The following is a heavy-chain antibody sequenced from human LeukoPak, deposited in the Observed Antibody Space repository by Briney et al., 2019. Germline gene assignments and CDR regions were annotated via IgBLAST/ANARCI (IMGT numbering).Heavy chain of an antibody. CDR3: AKSLDYGDYDVHYFDY. CDR2: IITDGSGT. J-gene: IGHJ4*02. D-gene: IGHD4-17*01. Sequence: GGSLRLSCAASGFTFSSYWMHWVRQAPGKGLVWISRIITDGSGTYYADSLKGRFTISRDNSKNTLYLQMNSLRAEDTAVYYCAKSLDYGDYDVHYFDYWGQGTLVTVSS. CDR1: GFTFSSYW. V-gene: IGHV3-74*01.